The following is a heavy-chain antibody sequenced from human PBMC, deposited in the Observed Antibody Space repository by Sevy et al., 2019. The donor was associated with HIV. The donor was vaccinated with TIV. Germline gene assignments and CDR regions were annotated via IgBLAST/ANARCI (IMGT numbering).Heavy chain of an antibody. CDR2: ISGTGART. J-gene: IGHJ5*02. Sequence: GGSLRLSCVASGFTLNSYAMSWVRQAPGKGLEWISDISGTGARTYYADSVVGRFTISRDNSKNTLYLQMNSLRAEDTAIYYCARDGYNWIPFDRWGQGTLVTVSS. CDR1: GFTLNSYA. CDR3: ARDGYNWIPFDR. D-gene: IGHD1-20*01. V-gene: IGHV3-23*01.